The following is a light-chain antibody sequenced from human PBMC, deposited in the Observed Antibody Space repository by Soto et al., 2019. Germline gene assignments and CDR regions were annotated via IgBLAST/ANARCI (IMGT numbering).Light chain of an antibody. Sequence: IQMTQSPSSLSASVGDRVTITCRASQGIRSDLGWYQQKPGKAPKLLMYGASRLQSGVPSRFSGSGSGTDFTLTITGLQPEDFGTYYCLQYYSYPRTFGQGTKVEIK. CDR3: LQYYSYPRT. J-gene: IGKJ1*01. CDR2: GAS. CDR1: QGIRSD. V-gene: IGKV1-6*01.